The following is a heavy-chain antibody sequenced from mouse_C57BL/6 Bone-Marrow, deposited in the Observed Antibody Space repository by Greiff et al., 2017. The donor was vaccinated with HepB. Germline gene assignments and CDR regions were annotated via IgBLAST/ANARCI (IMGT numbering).Heavy chain of an antibody. Sequence: QVQLQQSGAELVRPGASVKLSCKASGYTFTDYYINWVKQRPGQGLEWIARIYPGSGNTYYNEKLKGKATLTAEKSSSTAYMQLSSLTSEDSAVYFCAKDGYYWWYFDVWGTGTTVTVSS. V-gene: IGHV1-76*01. D-gene: IGHD2-3*01. J-gene: IGHJ1*03. CDR3: AKDGYYWWYFDV. CDR2: IYPGSGNT. CDR1: GYTFTDYY.